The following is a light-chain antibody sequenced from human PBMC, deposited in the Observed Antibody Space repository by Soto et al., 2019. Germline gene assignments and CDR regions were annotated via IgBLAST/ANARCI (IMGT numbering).Light chain of an antibody. Sequence: QSALTQPASVSASPGQSITISCTGTSSDIGRYNYVSWYQQHPGKAPKLIIYEVSHRPSGVSPHFSASKSGNTASLTISGRQAEDEADYFCTSYTGSSLVFGGGTKVTVL. CDR1: SSDIGRYNY. V-gene: IGLV2-14*01. J-gene: IGLJ2*01. CDR2: EVS. CDR3: TSYTGSSLV.